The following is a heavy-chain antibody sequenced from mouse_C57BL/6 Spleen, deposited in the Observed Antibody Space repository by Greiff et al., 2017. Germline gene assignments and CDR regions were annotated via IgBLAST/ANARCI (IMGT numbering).Heavy chain of an antibody. V-gene: IGHV1-69*01. J-gene: IGHJ2*01. CDR3: ARRRAITTVVATGDYFDY. D-gene: IGHD1-1*01. CDR2: IDPSDSYT. CDR1: GYTFTSYW. Sequence: QVQLQQPGAELVMPGASVKLSCKASGYTFTSYWMHWVKQRPGQGLEWIGDIDPSDSYTNYNQKFKGKSTLTVDKSSSPAYMQLSSLTSEDSAVYYCARRRAITTVVATGDYFDYWGQGTTLTVSS.